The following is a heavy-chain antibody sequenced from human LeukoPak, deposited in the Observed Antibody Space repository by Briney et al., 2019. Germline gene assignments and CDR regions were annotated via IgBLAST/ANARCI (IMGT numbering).Heavy chain of an antibody. CDR2: INHSGST. Sequence: SETLSLTCAVYGGSFSGYYWSWIRQPPGKGLEWIGEINHSGSTNYNPSLKSRVTISVDTSKNQFSLKLSSVTAADTAVYYCARVCGYYDIVTGYYSRRYYYYMDVWGKGTTVTVSS. D-gene: IGHD3-9*01. CDR3: ARVCGYYDIVTGYYSRRYYYYMDV. V-gene: IGHV4-34*01. J-gene: IGHJ6*03. CDR1: GGSFSGYY.